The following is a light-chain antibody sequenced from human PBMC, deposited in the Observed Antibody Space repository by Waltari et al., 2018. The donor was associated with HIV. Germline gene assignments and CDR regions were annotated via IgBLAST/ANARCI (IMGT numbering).Light chain of an antibody. CDR3: QAWDSSTGV. V-gene: IGLV3-1*01. J-gene: IGLJ1*01. CDR1: KLGDKY. CDR2: QDS. Sequence: SYALTQTPSVSVSPGQTDSITCSGDKLGDKYACWYHQKPGQSPVLVIYQDSKRPSGIPERFSGSNSGNTATMTISGTQAMDEADYYCQAWDSSTGVFGTGTEVTVL.